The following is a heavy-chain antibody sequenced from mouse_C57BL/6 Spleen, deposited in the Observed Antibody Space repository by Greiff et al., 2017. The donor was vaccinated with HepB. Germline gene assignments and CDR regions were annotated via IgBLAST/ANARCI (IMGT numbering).Heavy chain of an antibody. J-gene: IGHJ4*01. CDR2: IDPETGGT. Sequence: VQLQQSGAELVRPGASVTLSCKASGYTFTDYEMHWVKQTPVHGLEWIGAIDPETGGTAYNQKFKGKAILTADKSSSTAYMELRSLTSEDSAVYYCTRWWLLPMDYWGQGTSVTVSS. CDR3: TRWWLLPMDY. D-gene: IGHD2-3*01. CDR1: GYTFTDYE. V-gene: IGHV1-15*01.